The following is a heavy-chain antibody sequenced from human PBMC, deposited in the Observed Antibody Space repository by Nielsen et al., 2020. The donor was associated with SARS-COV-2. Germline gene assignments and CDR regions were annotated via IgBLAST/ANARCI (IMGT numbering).Heavy chain of an antibody. CDR3: ARVHCSGGSCYFYYFDY. CDR2: IYYSGST. D-gene: IGHD2-15*01. CDR1: GGPIRTGSHY. V-gene: IGHV4-31*03. Sequence: SETLSLPCIFSGGPIRTGSHYWSWIRQHPGKGLEWIGYIYYSGSTYYNPSLKSRVTISVDTSKNQFSLKLSSVTAADTAVYYCARVHCSGGSCYFYYFDYWGQGTLVTVSS. J-gene: IGHJ4*02.